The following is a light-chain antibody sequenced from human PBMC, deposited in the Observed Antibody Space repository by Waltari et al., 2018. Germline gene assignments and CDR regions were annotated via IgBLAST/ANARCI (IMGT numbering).Light chain of an antibody. CDR2: ATS. V-gene: IGKV3-15*01. J-gene: IGKJ2*01. CDR1: RNVGTS. CDR3: QQYNYWPPAYT. Sequence: EVVLTQSPVTLSVSPGERATLSCRASRNVGTSLAWSQRKPGQAPRPLFYATSTRATGFPARFSGSGSGTEFTLTISSLQSEDFGVYYCQQYNYWPPAYTFGQGTKLEIK.